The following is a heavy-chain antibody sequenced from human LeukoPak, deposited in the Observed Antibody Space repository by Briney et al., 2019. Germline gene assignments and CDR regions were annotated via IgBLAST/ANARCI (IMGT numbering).Heavy chain of an antibody. CDR3: AHRTVGATNLCFDY. D-gene: IGHD1-26*01. CDR2: IYWDDDK. J-gene: IGHJ4*02. V-gene: IGHV2-5*02. CDR1: GFSLSTSGVG. Sequence: SGPTLVNPTQTLTLTCTFSGFSLSTSGVGVGWIRQPPGKALEWLALIYWDDDKRYSPSLKSRLTITKDTSKNQVVLTITNMDPVDTATYYCAHRTVGATNLCFDYWGQGTLVTVSS.